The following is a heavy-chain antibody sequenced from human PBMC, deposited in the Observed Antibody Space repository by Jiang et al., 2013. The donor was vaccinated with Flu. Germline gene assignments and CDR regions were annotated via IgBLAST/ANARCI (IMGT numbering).Heavy chain of an antibody. CDR2: IKQDESEK. CDR1: GFTFSNYW. CDR3: TRVPSAGQTPDY. V-gene: IGHV3-7*03. J-gene: IGHJ4*02. Sequence: VQLVESGGDLVQPGGSLRLSCAASGFTFSNYWMSWVRQAPGKGLEWVANIKQDESEKNYVDSVKGRFTISRDNAKNSLYLQMNSLRAEDTAIYYCTRVPSAGQTPDYWGQGTLVTVSS. D-gene: IGHD3-10*01.